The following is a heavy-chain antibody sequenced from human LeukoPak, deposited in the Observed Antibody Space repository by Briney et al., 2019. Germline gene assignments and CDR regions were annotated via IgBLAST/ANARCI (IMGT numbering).Heavy chain of an antibody. J-gene: IGHJ6*02. CDR1: GGSISSGGYY. CDR3: ARDFHDYYYYYGMDV. Sequence: PSETLSLTCTVSGGSISSGGYYWSWIRQHPGKGLEWIGYIYYSGSTYYNPSLKSRVTISVDTSKNQFSLKLSSVTAADTAVYYRARDFHDYYYYYGMDVWGQGTTVTVSS. V-gene: IGHV4-31*03. CDR2: IYYSGST.